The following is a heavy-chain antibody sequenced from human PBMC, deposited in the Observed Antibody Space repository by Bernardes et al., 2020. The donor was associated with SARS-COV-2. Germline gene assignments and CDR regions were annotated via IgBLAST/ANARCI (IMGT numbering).Heavy chain of an antibody. Sequence: VYSKSSRYPLPELTMHYVLQAPCPGREWIGGFDAEDGETMFGHKFQGRVTMNADTGTDTVYMELSSLRSDETAVYDCATDTNTEWLDYWGRGTLVTVSS. V-gene: IGHV1-24*01. J-gene: IGHJ4*02. CDR2: FDAEDGET. CDR3: ATDTNTEWLDY. D-gene: IGHD3-3*01. CDR1: RYPLPELT.